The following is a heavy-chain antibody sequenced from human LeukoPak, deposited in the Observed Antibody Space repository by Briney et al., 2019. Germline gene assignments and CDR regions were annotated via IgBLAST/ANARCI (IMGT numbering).Heavy chain of an antibody. Sequence: SGTLSLTCAVSGDSVNNTNWWTWVRQSPGKGLEWIGEIFHSGVTNYNPSLKSRAVISLEKSKNQFSLKLTSVTAADTAVYYCARVEYSGYEFDYWGQGTLVTVSS. CDR1: GDSVNNTNW. CDR3: ARVEYSGYEFDY. D-gene: IGHD5-12*01. J-gene: IGHJ4*02. CDR2: IFHSGVT. V-gene: IGHV4-4*02.